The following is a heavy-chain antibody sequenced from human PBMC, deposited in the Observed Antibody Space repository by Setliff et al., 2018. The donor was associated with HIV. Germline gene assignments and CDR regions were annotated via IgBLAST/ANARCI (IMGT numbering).Heavy chain of an antibody. V-gene: IGHV1-18*01. Sequence: VSVKVSCKASGYTFTSYGISWVRQAPGQGLEWMGWISAYNGNTNYAQKFQGRVTMTRDTSTSTAYMDLRSLTSDDTAVYYCARDNKVAPLDFWGQGTLVTVSS. J-gene: IGHJ4*02. CDR1: GYTFTSYG. CDR3: ARDNKVAPLDF. D-gene: IGHD5-12*01. CDR2: ISAYNGNT.